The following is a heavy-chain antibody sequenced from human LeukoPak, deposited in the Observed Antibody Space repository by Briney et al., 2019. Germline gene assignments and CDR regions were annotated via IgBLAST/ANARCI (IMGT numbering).Heavy chain of an antibody. CDR1: GFTFSSYA. D-gene: IGHD3-22*01. Sequence: GGSLRLSCSASGFTFSSYAMHWVRQAPGKGLEYVSAISSNGGSTYYADSVKGRFTISRDNSKNTLYLQMSSLRAEDTAVYYCARRGYESSGPKYYFDHWGQGILVTVSS. V-gene: IGHV3-64D*06. CDR3: ARRGYESSGPKYYFDH. J-gene: IGHJ4*02. CDR2: ISSNGGST.